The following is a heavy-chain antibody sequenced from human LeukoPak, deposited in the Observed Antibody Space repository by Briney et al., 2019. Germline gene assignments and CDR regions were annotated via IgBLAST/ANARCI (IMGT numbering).Heavy chain of an antibody. CDR1: GGTFSSYA. J-gene: IGHJ6*02. CDR2: IIPIFGTA. D-gene: IGHD2-8*01. CDR3: ARCNGLCPVGYYYGMDV. V-gene: IGHV1-69*13. Sequence: SVKVSCTASGGTFSSYAISWVRQAPGQGLEWMGGIIPIFGTANYAQKFQGRVTITADESTSTAYMELSSLRSEDTAVYYCARCNGLCPVGYYYGMDVWGQGTTVTVSS.